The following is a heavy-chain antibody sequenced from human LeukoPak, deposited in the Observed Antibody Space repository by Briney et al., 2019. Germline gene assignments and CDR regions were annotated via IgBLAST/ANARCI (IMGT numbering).Heavy chain of an antibody. Sequence: GASVEVSCKASGGTFSSYAISWVRQAPGQGLEWMGRIIPILGIANYAQKFQGRVTITADKSTSTAYMELSSLRSEDTAVYYCATTYSSSWYYPFDYWGQGTLVTVSS. V-gene: IGHV1-69*04. CDR3: ATTYSSSWYYPFDY. CDR1: GGTFSSYA. D-gene: IGHD6-13*01. CDR2: IIPILGIA. J-gene: IGHJ4*02.